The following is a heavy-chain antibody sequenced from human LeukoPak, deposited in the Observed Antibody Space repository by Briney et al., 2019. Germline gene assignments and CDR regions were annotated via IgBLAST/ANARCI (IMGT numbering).Heavy chain of an antibody. CDR2: LTSSSSYI. J-gene: IGHJ6*03. V-gene: IGHV3-21*01. D-gene: IGHD7-27*01. CDR3: ARDGDKSGKVHYYFYLDV. CDR1: GFTFRSYT. Sequence: PGGSLRLPCAASGFTFRSYTMNWVRQAPGKGLEWVSSLTSSSSYIYYADSLEGRFTISRDNARNSVYLQMNSLRAEDTAMYYCARDGDKSGKVHYYFYLDVWGKGATVTVSS.